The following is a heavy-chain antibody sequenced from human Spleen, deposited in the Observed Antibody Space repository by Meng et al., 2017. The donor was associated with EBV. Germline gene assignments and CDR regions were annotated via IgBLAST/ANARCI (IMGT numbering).Heavy chain of an antibody. J-gene: IGHJ4*02. D-gene: IGHD6-13*01. V-gene: IGHV2-5*02. CDR2: IYWDDDE. Sequence: ITLQESGPTVVKPAQTLTLTCTFSGFSLSYDGVGVGWIRQPPGKALEWLAIIYWDDDERYSPSLKSRLTITKDISKNQVILTMTNMDPVDTATYYCAHRLVRRYFDYWGQGTLVTVSS. CDR3: AHRLVRRYFDY. CDR1: GFSLSYDGVG.